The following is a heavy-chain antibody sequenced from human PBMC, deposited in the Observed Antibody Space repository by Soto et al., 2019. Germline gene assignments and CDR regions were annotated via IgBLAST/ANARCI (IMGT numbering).Heavy chain of an antibody. V-gene: IGHV1-3*01. CDR3: AKYTGEGTFDL. CDR1: GYTFSSYA. D-gene: IGHD7-27*01. CDR2: INAGYGNT. J-gene: IGHJ4*02. Sequence: QVHLVQSGAEVRKPGASVKVSCKASGYTFSSYAMHWVRQAPGQRLEWMGWINAGYGNTKCSQKFQDRVTISWKTPASKAYMAVTCLSAEDRAVYYCAKYTGEGTFDLWAQRPLATVSS.